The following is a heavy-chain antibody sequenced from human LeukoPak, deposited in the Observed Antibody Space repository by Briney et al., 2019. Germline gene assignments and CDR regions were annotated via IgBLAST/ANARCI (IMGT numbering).Heavy chain of an antibody. J-gene: IGHJ3*02. CDR1: GYTFTGYY. CDR2: INPNSGGT. V-gene: IGHV1-2*02. D-gene: IGHD3-10*01. Sequence: ASVKVSCKASGYTFTGYYMHWVRQAPGQGLEWMGWINPNSGGTNYAQKFQGRVTMTRDTSISTAYMELSRLRSDDTAVYYCASYGSGSYYNPGAFDIWGQGTMVTVSS. CDR3: ASYGSGSYYNPGAFDI.